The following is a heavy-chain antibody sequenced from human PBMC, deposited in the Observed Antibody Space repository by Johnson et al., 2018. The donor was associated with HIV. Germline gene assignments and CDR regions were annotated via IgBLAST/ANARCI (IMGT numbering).Heavy chain of an antibody. D-gene: IGHD5-18*01. Sequence: QVQLVESGGGLVQPGGSLRLSCAASGFTVSSNYMSWVRQAPGKGLEWVAVISYDGSNKYYADSVKGRFTISRDNSKNTLYLQMNSLRAEDTAVYYCAREDTRGAFDIWGQGTMVTVSS. CDR1: GFTVSSNY. CDR3: AREDTRGAFDI. J-gene: IGHJ3*02. CDR2: ISYDGSNK. V-gene: IGHV3-30-3*01.